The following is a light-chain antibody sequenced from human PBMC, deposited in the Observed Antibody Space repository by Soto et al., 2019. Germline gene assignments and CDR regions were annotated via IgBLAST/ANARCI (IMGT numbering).Light chain of an antibody. CDR1: QSVSSSY. CDR3: QQYGSSPYI. J-gene: IGKJ2*01. Sequence: DIVLTQSPGTVSLSPGERATLSCRASQSVSSSYLAWYQQKPGQAPRPLICGASSRATSIADRFSGSGSGTDFTLTNSRLEPEDFAVYYCQQYGSSPYIFGQGTKLEIK. CDR2: GAS. V-gene: IGKV3-20*01.